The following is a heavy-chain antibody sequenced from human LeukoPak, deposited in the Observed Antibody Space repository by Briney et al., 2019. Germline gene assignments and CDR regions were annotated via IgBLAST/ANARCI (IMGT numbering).Heavy chain of an antibody. CDR1: GFTFSTYP. CDR3: AIRGSPNAFDM. CDR2: IGSDGTT. D-gene: IGHD1-26*01. V-gene: IGHV3-23*01. Sequence: GGSLRLSCAASGFTFSTYPMSWVRQAPGKGLEWVSAIGSDGTTYYSDSVKGRFTISRDNSKNTLYLQMNGLSAEDTAVYYCAIRGSPNAFDMWGQGTMVTVSS. J-gene: IGHJ3*02.